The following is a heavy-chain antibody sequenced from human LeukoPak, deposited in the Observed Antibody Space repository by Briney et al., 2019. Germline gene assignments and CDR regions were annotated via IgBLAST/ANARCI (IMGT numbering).Heavy chain of an antibody. J-gene: IGHJ4*02. Sequence: GASVKVSCKASGYTFTSYGISWVRQAPGQGLEWMGIINPSGGSTNYAQKFQGRVTMTRDMSMNTVYMELSSLRSEDTAVFYCTTFDYWGQGTLVTVSS. V-gene: IGHV1-46*01. CDR3: TTFDY. D-gene: IGHD1-1*01. CDR1: GYTFTSYG. CDR2: INPSGGST.